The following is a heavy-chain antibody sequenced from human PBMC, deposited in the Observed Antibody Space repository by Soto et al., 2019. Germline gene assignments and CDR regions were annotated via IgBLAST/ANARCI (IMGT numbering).Heavy chain of an antibody. V-gene: IGHV3-23*01. Sequence: EVQLLDSGGGLVQPGGSLRLSCAASGFTFSNYAMTWVRQGPGKGLEWVSGISGSGGRSYYADSVKGRFTIPGDNSNSTFYLQMTSLRAEDTAVYYCAKAYFVWSSEQPYYFDYWGQGTLVTVSS. CDR1: GFTFSNYA. CDR3: AKAYFVWSSEQPYYFDY. CDR2: ISGSGGRS. J-gene: IGHJ4*02. D-gene: IGHD3-16*01.